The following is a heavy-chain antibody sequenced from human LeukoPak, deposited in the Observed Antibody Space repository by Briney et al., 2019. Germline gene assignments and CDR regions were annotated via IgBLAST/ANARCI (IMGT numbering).Heavy chain of an antibody. V-gene: IGHV3-66*01. Sequence: GGSLRLSCAASGFTFTSSDMTWVRQSPGEGLDGVSLIFGGGDTYYADSAKGRFTISRGNSKNTLYLQMNSLRAEDTAVYYCAKAAYYDFWSGYFNNWFDPWGQGTLVTVSS. CDR3: AKAAYYDFWSGYFNNWFDP. CDR2: IFGGGDT. D-gene: IGHD3-3*01. CDR1: GFTFTSSD. J-gene: IGHJ5*02.